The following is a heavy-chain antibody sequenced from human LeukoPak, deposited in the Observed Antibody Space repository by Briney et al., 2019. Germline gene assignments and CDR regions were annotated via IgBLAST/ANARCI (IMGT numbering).Heavy chain of an antibody. V-gene: IGHV1-2*02. J-gene: IGHJ3*02. Sequence: ASVKVSCKASGYTFTDYYMHWVRQAPGQGLEWMGWINPNSRGTDSAQKFQGRFSMTRDTSISTAYMELSRLRSDDTAVYYCARRAREYSHDAFDIWGQGTMVTVSS. D-gene: IGHD5-18*01. CDR1: GYTFTDYY. CDR2: INPNSRGT. CDR3: ARRAREYSHDAFDI.